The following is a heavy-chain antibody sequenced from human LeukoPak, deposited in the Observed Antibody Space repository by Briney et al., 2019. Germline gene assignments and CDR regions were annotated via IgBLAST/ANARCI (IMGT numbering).Heavy chain of an antibody. CDR2: ISSSSSYI. D-gene: IGHD3-9*01. V-gene: IGHV3-21*01. J-gene: IGHJ6*03. Sequence: GGSLRLSCAASGFTFSSYSMNWVRQAPGKGLEWVSSISSSSSYIYYADSVKGRFTISRDNAKNSLYLQMNSLRAEDTAVYYCARDKSPYYDILTGYFHYYYMDVWGKGTTVTISS. CDR3: ARDKSPYYDILTGYFHYYYMDV. CDR1: GFTFSSYS.